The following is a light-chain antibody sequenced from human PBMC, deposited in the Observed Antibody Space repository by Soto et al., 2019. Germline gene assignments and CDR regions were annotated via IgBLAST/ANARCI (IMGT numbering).Light chain of an antibody. CDR1: QSVSSSY. J-gene: IGKJ4*02. Sequence: EIVLTQSPGTLSLSPGERATLSCMASQSVSSSYLAWYQQKPGQAPRLLICGGSSRATGIPDRFSGSGSGTDFTLTTSRLEPEDFAVYYCQQYGTTPLTFGGGTKVDIK. CDR2: GGS. V-gene: IGKV3-20*01. CDR3: QQYGTTPLT.